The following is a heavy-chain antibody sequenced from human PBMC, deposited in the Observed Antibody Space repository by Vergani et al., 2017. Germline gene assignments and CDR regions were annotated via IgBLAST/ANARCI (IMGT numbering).Heavy chain of an antibody. CDR1: GFTFSDYY. CDR3: ARDNGYCSGGSCYPMDV. CDR2: ISSSSSYT. D-gene: IGHD2-15*01. V-gene: IGHV3-11*05. J-gene: IGHJ6*02. Sequence: QVQLVESGGGLVQPGGSLRLSCAASGFTFSDYYMSWIRQAPGKGLEWVSYISSSSSYTNYADSVKGRFTISRDNAKNSLYLQMNSLRAEDTAVYYCARDNGYCSGGSCYPMDVWGQGTTVTVSS.